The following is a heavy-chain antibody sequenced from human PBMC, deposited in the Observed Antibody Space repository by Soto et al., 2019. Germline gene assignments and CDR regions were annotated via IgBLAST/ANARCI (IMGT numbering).Heavy chain of an antibody. CDR1: GFTVSSNF. J-gene: IGHJ4*02. D-gene: IGHD6-19*01. V-gene: IGHV3-53*04. Sequence: EVQLVESGGGLVQPGGSLRLSCAASGFTVSSNFMSWVRQAPGKGLEWVSVIYSGGTTYYAGSVKGRFTISKHNSKNTLYLQMNSLRGEDTAVYYCARGAGYSSGWYDYWGQGTLDTVSS. CDR3: ARGAGYSSGWYDY. CDR2: IYSGGTT.